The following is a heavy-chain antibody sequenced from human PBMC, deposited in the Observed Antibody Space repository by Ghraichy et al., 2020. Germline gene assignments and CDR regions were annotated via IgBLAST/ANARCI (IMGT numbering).Heavy chain of an antibody. CDR3: ARAKRAGATTYYFDY. V-gene: IGHV4-31*03. CDR1: GGSISSGGYY. CDR2: IYYSGST. Sequence: SETLSLTCTVSGGSISSGGYYWSWIRQHPGKGLEWIGYIYYSGSTYYNPSLKSRVTISVDTSKNQFSLKLSSVTAADTAVYYCARAKRAGATTYYFDYWGQGTLVTVSS. D-gene: IGHD1-26*01. J-gene: IGHJ4*02.